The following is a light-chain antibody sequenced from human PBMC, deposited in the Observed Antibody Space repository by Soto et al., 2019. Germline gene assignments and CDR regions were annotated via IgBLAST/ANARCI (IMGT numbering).Light chain of an antibody. CDR1: QSVTNSE. CDR3: QQHGAT. V-gene: IGKV3-20*01. CDR2: GAS. J-gene: IGKJ1*01. Sequence: EIVFTQSPGTLSLSPGERATLSCKASQSVTNSELAWYQRRPGQAPRLLIYGASSRATGIPDRFSGGGSGTDFTLTISRLEPEDFAVYYCQQHGATFGQGTKVDIK.